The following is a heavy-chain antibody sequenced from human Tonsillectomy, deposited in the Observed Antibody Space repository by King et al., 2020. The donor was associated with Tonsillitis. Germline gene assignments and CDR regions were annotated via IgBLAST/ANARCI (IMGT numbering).Heavy chain of an antibody. CDR1: GFTFDDYA. V-gene: IGHV3-43D*03. CDR2: ISWDGDNT. Sequence: VQLVESGGVAVQPGGSLRLSCAASGFTFDDYAMHWVRPAPGKGLEWVSLISWDGDNTYYADSVKGRFTISRDNSKNSLYLQMNSLRAEDTALYYCAKDMKGAAGYLDSWGQGTQVTVSS. CDR3: AKDMKGAAGYLDS. J-gene: IGHJ4*02. D-gene: IGHD6-13*01.